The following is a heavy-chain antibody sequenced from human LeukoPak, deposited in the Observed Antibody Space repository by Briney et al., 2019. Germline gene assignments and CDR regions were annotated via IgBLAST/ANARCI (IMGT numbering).Heavy chain of an antibody. Sequence: LPGRSLRLSCAASGFTFSSYAMPWVRQAPGKGLEWVAVISYDGSNKYYADSVKGRFTISRDNSKNTLYLQMNSLRAEDTAVYYCARDSGYCSSTRCYSWFDPWGQGTLVTVSS. J-gene: IGHJ5*02. CDR2: ISYDGSNK. CDR1: GFTFSSYA. D-gene: IGHD2-2*02. CDR3: ARDSGYCSSTRCYSWFDP. V-gene: IGHV3-30*01.